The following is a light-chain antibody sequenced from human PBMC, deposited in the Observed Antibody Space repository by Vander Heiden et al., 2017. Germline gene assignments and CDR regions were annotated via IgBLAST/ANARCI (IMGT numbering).Light chain of an antibody. V-gene: IGKV3-20*01. Sequence: ENVLTQSPGTLSLSQGERATLSCRASHYVSSSFLAWYQQKPGQAPRLLIYGASTKATAIPDKVSGSGSGTDFTLTITRLEPEDFAVYYCQQYGSSPTTFGQGTKVEI. J-gene: IGKJ1*01. CDR1: HYVSSSF. CDR2: GAS. CDR3: QQYGSSPTT.